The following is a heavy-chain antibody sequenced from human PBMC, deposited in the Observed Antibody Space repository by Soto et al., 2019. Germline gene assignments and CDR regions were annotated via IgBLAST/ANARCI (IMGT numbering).Heavy chain of an antibody. D-gene: IGHD3-3*01. CDR1: GFTFDDYA. J-gene: IGHJ4*02. CDR3: AKGRFGVVIIQYFDY. V-gene: IGHV3-9*01. CDR2: ISWNSGSI. Sequence: QPGGSLRLSCAASGFTFDDYAMHWVRQAPGKGLEWVSGISWNSGSIGYADSVKGRFTISRDNAKNSLYLQMNSLRAEDTALYYCAKGRFGVVIIQYFDYWGQGTLVTAPQ.